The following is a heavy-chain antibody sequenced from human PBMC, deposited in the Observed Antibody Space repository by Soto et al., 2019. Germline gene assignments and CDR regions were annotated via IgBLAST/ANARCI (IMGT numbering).Heavy chain of an antibody. D-gene: IGHD2-15*01. CDR2: ITYGEIT. J-gene: IGHJ4*02. Sequence: SETLSLTCTVSGGSFSNYYWYWIRQPPGKGLEWIGYITYGEITNYNPSLKRRVTISVDTSKNLFSLKLSSVTAADTAVYYCARDGGALDYWGQGTLVTAPQ. V-gene: IGHV4-59*12. CDR3: ARDGGALDY. CDR1: GGSFSNYY.